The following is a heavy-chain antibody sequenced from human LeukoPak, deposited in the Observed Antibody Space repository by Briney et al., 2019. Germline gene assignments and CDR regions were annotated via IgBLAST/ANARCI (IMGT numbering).Heavy chain of an antibody. Sequence: GGSLRLSCAASGFTFSSYSMNWVRQAPGKGLEWVSHISSTSSTIYYADSVKGRFTISRDNAKNSLYLQMNSLRAEDTAVYYCARDDGYCSSTSCYGIDYWGQGTLVTVSS. J-gene: IGHJ4*02. CDR1: GFTFSSYS. CDR3: ARDDGYCSSTSCYGIDY. D-gene: IGHD2-2*01. CDR2: ISSTSSTI. V-gene: IGHV3-48*01.